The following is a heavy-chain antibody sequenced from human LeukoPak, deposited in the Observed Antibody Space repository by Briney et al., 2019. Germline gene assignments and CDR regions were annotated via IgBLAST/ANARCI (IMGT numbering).Heavy chain of an antibody. CDR2: MNPNSGNT. Sequence: ASVKVSCKASGYTFTSYDINWVRQATGQGLEWMGWMNPNSGNTGYAQKFQGRVTITRNTSISTAYMELSSLRSEDTAVYYCARGWYYDSSGYYSHWDYWGQGTLVTVSS. CDR1: GYTFTSYD. J-gene: IGHJ4*02. D-gene: IGHD3-22*01. V-gene: IGHV1-8*01. CDR3: ARGWYYDSSGYYSHWDY.